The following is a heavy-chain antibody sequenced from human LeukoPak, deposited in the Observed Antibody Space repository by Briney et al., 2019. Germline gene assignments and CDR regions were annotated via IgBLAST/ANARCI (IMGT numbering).Heavy chain of an antibody. CDR2: IWYDGSNK. CDR3: AKLRTYCSSSNCYSPNDY. Sequence: PGRSLRLSCAASGFTFSSYGMHWVRQAPGKGLEWVAVIWYDGSNKYYADSVKGRFTISRDNSKNTLYLQMNSLRTEDTAAYYCAKLRTYCSSSNCYSPNDYWGQGTLVTVSS. D-gene: IGHD2-2*01. V-gene: IGHV3-33*06. J-gene: IGHJ4*02. CDR1: GFTFSSYG.